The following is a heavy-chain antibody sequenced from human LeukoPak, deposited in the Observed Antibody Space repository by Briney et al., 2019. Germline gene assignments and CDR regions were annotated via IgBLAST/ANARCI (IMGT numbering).Heavy chain of an antibody. D-gene: IGHD5-18*01. Sequence: PGGSLRLSCAASGFTFSSYAMSWVRQAPGKGLEWVSAISGSGGPTTYPDSVKGRLTISRDNSKNTLYLQMNSLRAEDTAVYYCAKDGYSYAPDNWFDPWGQGTLVTVSS. CDR2: ISGSGGPT. CDR1: GFTFSSYA. CDR3: AKDGYSYAPDNWFDP. J-gene: IGHJ5*02. V-gene: IGHV3-23*01.